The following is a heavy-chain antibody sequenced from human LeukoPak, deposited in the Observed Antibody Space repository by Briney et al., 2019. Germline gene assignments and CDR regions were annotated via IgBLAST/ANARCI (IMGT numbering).Heavy chain of an antibody. CDR1: GDSVSRNNAA. J-gene: IGHJ4*02. CDR2: TNYMSKWYN. CDR3: ARDPLGGGYSTRREFDY. V-gene: IGHV6-1*01. D-gene: IGHD1-26*01. Sequence: SQTLSLTCGISGDSVSRNNAAWDWIRQSPSRGLEWQVRTNYMSKWYNDYAESVKSRITITPHTSKNHFSLHLNSLTLEDTAVYYCARDPLGGGYSTRREFDYWGQGTQVTVSS.